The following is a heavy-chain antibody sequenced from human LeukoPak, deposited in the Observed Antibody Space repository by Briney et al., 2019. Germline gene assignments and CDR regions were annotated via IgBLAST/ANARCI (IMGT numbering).Heavy chain of an antibody. CDR1: GFTVSQHW. Sequence: GSLRLSCVASGFTVSQHWTTWVRQAPGKGLEWVAHINADGSERDSVDSGTGRFTISKDNAKSSVYLQLSSLRAEDTARYYCARGHYGLDIWGQGTMVTVSS. D-gene: IGHD4-17*01. CDR2: INADGSER. CDR3: ARGHYGLDI. V-gene: IGHV3-7*01. J-gene: IGHJ3*02.